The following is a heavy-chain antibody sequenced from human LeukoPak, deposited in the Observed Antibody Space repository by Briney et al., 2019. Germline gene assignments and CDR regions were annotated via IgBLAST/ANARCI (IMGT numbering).Heavy chain of an antibody. Sequence: GASVKVSCKVSGYTLTELSMHWVRQAPGKGLEWMGGFNPEDGETIYAQKFQGRVTMTEDTSTDTAYMELSSLRSEDTAVYYCAKAVLLRFGKGCWFDPWGQGTLVTVSS. CDR3: AKAVLLRFGKGCWFDP. D-gene: IGHD3-10*01. J-gene: IGHJ5*02. V-gene: IGHV1-24*01. CDR2: FNPEDGET. CDR1: GYTLTELS.